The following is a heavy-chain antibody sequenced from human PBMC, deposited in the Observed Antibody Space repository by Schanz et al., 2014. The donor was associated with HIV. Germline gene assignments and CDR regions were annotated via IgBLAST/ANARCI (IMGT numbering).Heavy chain of an antibody. V-gene: IGHV3-9*01. Sequence: VQLVESGGGVVQPGRSLRLSCAASGFTFSSYGMHWVRQAPGKGLEWVSSISWNSGSIGYADSVKGRFTISRDNAKNSLYLQMNSLRAEDTALYYCAKDNGWPLASYYGMDVWGQGTTVTVS. CDR2: ISWNSGSI. J-gene: IGHJ6*02. CDR3: AKDNGWPLASYYGMDV. CDR1: GFTFSSYG. D-gene: IGHD6-19*01.